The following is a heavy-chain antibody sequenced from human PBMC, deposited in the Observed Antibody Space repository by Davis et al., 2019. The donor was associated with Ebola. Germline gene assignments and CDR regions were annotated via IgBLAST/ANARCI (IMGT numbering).Heavy chain of an antibody. CDR2: ISTSSAYI. CDR3: ARASGWGAFDI. V-gene: IGHV3-21*01. Sequence: GESLKISCAASGSTFSSYSMNWVRQAPGKGLEWVSSISTSSAYINYADSVKGRFTISRHNAKNSLYLQMNSLRAEDTAVYYCARASGWGAFDIWGQGTMVTVSS. J-gene: IGHJ3*02. CDR1: GSTFSSYS. D-gene: IGHD6-25*01.